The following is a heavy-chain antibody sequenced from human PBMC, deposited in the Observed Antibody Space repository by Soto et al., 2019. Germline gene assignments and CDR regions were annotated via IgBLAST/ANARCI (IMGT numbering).Heavy chain of an antibody. CDR2: INHSGST. V-gene: IGHV4-34*01. CDR1: GRSFSGYY. J-gene: IGHJ5*02. CDR3: AVGINWFDP. Sequence: PSETLSLTCAVYGRSFSGYYWTWIRQSPGKGLEWIGEINHSGSTNYNPSLKSRVTISVDTSKNQFSLKLSSVTAADTAIYYCAVGINWFDPWGQGTLVTVSS.